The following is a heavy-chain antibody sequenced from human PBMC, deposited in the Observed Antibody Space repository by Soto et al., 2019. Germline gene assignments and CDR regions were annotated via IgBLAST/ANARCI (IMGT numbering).Heavy chain of an antibody. Sequence: LSLTCTVSGGSISSGGYYWSWIRQHPGKGLEWIGYIYYDGRSYYTPSLKSRVIISVDTSKNQFSLNLTAVTAADTAVYYCARGTMLRGPGYYYAMDVWGQGTTVTVSS. D-gene: IGHD3-10*01. CDR1: GGSISSGGYY. CDR2: IYYDGRS. J-gene: IGHJ6*02. V-gene: IGHV4-31*03. CDR3: ARGTMLRGPGYYYAMDV.